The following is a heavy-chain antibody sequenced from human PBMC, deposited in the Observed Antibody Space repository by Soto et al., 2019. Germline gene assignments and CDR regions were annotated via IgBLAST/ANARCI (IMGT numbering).Heavy chain of an antibody. Sequence: GGSLRLSCAASGFTFSTYNMNWVRQAPGKGLEWVSSITTSSSYIYYADSVKGRFTISRDNAKNSLFLQMNSLRAEDTAVYYCARGDSYGSRSYPYYYYYMDVWGKGTSVTVS. V-gene: IGHV3-21*01. J-gene: IGHJ6*03. CDR1: GFTFSTYN. CDR2: ITTSSSYI. D-gene: IGHD3-10*01. CDR3: ARGDSYGSRSYPYYYYYMDV.